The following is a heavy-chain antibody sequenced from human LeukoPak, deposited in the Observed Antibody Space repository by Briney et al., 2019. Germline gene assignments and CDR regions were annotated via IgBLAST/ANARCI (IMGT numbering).Heavy chain of an antibody. Sequence: GASVKVSCQASGYTFTTYYIHWVRHAPVQGLEWMGWINPDSGGTNYAQKFQGRVTMTRDTSISTVYMDLSMLRSDDTAIYYCVREARAGNWFDPWGQGALVIVSS. CDR1: GYTFTTYY. J-gene: IGHJ5*02. CDR3: VREARAGNWFDP. V-gene: IGHV1-2*02. CDR2: INPDSGGT.